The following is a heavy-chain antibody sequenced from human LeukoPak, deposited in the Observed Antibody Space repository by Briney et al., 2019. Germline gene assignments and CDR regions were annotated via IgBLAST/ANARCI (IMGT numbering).Heavy chain of an antibody. J-gene: IGHJ4*02. Sequence: PSETLSLXCAVYGGSYSGYYWSWIRQPPGKGLEWIGEINHSGSTNYNPSLKSRVTISVDTSKNQFSLKLSSVTAADTAVYYCARESTVTTMGYWGQGTLVTVSS. D-gene: IGHD4-17*01. V-gene: IGHV4-34*01. CDR1: GGSYSGYY. CDR2: INHSGST. CDR3: ARESTVTTMGY.